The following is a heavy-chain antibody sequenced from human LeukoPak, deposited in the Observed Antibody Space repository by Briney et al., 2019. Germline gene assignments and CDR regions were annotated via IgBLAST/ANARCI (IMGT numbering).Heavy chain of an antibody. D-gene: IGHD2-15*01. CDR1: GYTLTELS. V-gene: IGHV1-24*01. Sequence: GASVKVSCKVSGYTLTELSMHWVRQAPGKGLVWMGGFDPEDGETIYAQKFQGRVTMTEDTSTDTAYMELSSLRSEDTAVYYCATDFSVFACGGSCYDYYGMDVWGQGTTVTVSS. J-gene: IGHJ6*02. CDR3: ATDFSVFACGGSCYDYYGMDV. CDR2: FDPEDGET.